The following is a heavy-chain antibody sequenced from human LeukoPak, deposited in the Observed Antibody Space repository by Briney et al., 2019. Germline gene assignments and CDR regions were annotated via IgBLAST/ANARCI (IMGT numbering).Heavy chain of an antibody. J-gene: IGHJ6*03. Sequence: SETLSLTCAVYGGSFSGYYWSWIRQPPGKGLEWIGEINHSGSTNYNPSLKSRVTISVDTSKNQFSLKLSSVTAADTAVYYCARCGSGSYYHYYYYMDVWGKGTTVTVSS. V-gene: IGHV4-34*01. CDR1: GGSFSGYY. D-gene: IGHD3-10*01. CDR3: ARCGSGSYYHYYYYMDV. CDR2: INHSGST.